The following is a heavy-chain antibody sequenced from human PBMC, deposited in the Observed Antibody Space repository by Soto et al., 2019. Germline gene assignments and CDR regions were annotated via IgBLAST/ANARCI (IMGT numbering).Heavy chain of an antibody. Sequence: SETLSLTCIVSGGSISSYYWSWIRQPPGKGLEWIGYISYSGSTTYNPSLKSRVTISVDTSKNQFSLKLNSVTAADTAVYYRAGGGQLWQTGDSWGHGTLVTVS. V-gene: IGHV4-59*01. J-gene: IGHJ5*01. CDR2: ISYSGST. CDR1: GGSISSYY. CDR3: AGGGQLWQTGDS. D-gene: IGHD5-18*01.